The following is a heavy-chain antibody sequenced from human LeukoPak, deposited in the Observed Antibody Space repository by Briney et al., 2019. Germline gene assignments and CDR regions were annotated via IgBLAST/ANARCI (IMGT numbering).Heavy chain of an antibody. D-gene: IGHD6-19*01. CDR3: ARQGAVAGSFDY. V-gene: IGHV5-10-1*04. CDR2: IDPSDSYT. CDR1: GYTFTAYW. Sequence: GESLKISCKASGYTFTAYWIYWVRQVPGKGLELMARIDPSDSYTDYSPSFQGQVTISADKSISTAYLQWSSLKASDTAMYYCARQGAVAGSFDYWGQGTLVSVSS. J-gene: IGHJ4*02.